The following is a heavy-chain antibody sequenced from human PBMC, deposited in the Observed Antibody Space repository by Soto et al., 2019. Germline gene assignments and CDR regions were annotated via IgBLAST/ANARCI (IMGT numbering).Heavy chain of an antibody. Sequence: LRLSCAASGFTFSSYGMHWVRQAPGKGLEWVAVISYDGSNKYYADSVKGRFTISRDNSKNTLYLQMNSLRAEDTAVYYCAKDLMIAARPAGFDYWGQGTLVTVSS. CDR3: AKDLMIAARPAGFDY. J-gene: IGHJ4*02. V-gene: IGHV3-30*18. D-gene: IGHD6-6*01. CDR1: GFTFSSYG. CDR2: ISYDGSNK.